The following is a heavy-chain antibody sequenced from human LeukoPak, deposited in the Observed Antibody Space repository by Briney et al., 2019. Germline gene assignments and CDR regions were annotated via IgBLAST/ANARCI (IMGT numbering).Heavy chain of an antibody. Sequence: SETLFLTCTVSGGSISSSSYYWGWIRQPPGKGLEWIGSIYYSGSTYYNPSLKSRVTISVDTSKNQFSLKLSSVTAADTAVYYCARHVVDIVAAIHPLWWFDPWGQGTLVTVSS. CDR3: ARHVVDIVAAIHPLWWFDP. J-gene: IGHJ5*02. D-gene: IGHD5-12*01. CDR2: IYYSGST. CDR1: GGSISSSSYY. V-gene: IGHV4-39*01.